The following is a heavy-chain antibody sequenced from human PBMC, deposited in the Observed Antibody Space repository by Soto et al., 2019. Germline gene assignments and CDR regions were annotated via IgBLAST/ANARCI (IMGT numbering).Heavy chain of an antibody. V-gene: IGHV1-2*04. J-gene: IGHJ4*02. CDR2: INPNSGGT. Sequence: QVQLVQSGAEVKKPGASVKVSCKASGYTFTGYYMHWVRQAPGQGLEWMGWINPNSGGTNYAQKFQGWVTNTRDTSISTAYMELSRLRSDDTAVYCCARGGGLRYSYGYRYYFDYWGQGTLVTVSS. CDR1: GYTFTGYY. CDR3: ARGGGLRYSYGYRYYFDY. D-gene: IGHD5-18*01.